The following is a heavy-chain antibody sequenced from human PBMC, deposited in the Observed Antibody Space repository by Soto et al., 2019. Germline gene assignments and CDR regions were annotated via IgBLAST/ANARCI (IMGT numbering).Heavy chain of an antibody. J-gene: IGHJ4*02. D-gene: IGHD4-17*01. CDR3: AGSHDYGDYVDY. CDR1: GGSISSYY. CDR2: IYYSGST. Sequence: PSETLSLTCTVSGGSISSYYWSWIRQPPGKGLEWIGYIYYSGSTNYNPSLKSRVTISVDTSKNQFSLKLSSVTAADTAVYYCAGSHDYGDYVDYWGQGTLVTVSS. V-gene: IGHV4-59*08.